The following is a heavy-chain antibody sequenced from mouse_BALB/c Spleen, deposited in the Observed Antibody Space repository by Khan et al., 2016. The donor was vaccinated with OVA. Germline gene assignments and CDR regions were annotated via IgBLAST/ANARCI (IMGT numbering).Heavy chain of an antibody. Sequence: QVQLKQSGAELARPGASVKLSCKASGYTFTDYYINWVKQRTGQGLEWIGEIYPGSGNTYYNEKFKGKATLTADKSSSTAFMQLSSLTSEDSAVYFCARSGIVSFAYWGQGTLVTVSA. J-gene: IGHJ3*01. V-gene: IGHV1-77*01. D-gene: IGHD3-1*01. CDR1: GYTFTDYY. CDR3: ARSGIVSFAY. CDR2: IYPGSGNT.